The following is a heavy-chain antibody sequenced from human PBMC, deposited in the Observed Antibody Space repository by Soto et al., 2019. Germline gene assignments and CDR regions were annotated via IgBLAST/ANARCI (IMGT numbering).Heavy chain of an antibody. V-gene: IGHV4-30-2*01. D-gene: IGHD2-21*02. CDR1: VVSISSGGYA. J-gene: IGHJ4*02. CDR2: IYQSGST. Sequence: SETLSLTCAFSVVSISSGGYACAWIRQPPGKGLEWVGYIYQSGSTYYNPSLKSRVTIAADRSKNQFSLNLASVTAADTAVYYCARSYSGGDAYFEYWGQGTVVTVS. CDR3: ARSYSGGDAYFEY.